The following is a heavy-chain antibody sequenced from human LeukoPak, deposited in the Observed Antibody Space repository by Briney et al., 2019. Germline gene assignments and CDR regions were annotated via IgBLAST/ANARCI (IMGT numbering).Heavy chain of an antibody. V-gene: IGHV3-33*01. CDR2: IYYDASNQ. J-gene: IGHJ6*02. Sequence: GKSLRLSCAASGFTFSNYAMHWVRQAPGKGLEWVAVIYYDASNQYYADSVTGRFTISRDTSKNTLNLQMNSLRAEDTAVYYCARDPVTYYSASGTYYTHYYGMDVWGQGTTVTVSS. CDR1: GFTFSNYA. CDR3: ARDPVTYYSASGTYYTHYYGMDV. D-gene: IGHD3-10*01.